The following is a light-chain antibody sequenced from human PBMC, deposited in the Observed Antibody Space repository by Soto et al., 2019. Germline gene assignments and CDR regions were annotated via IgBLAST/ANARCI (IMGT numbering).Light chain of an antibody. J-gene: IGKJ2*01. CDR1: QSVSSSY. CDR2: GAS. CDR3: QQYGSSPYT. Sequence: EIVLTQSPATLSLSPGERATLSCRASQSVSSSYLAWYQQKPGQAPRLLIYGASSRATGIPDRFRGSGSGTDFTLTISRLEPEDFAVYSCQQYGSSPYTFGQGTKLEIK. V-gene: IGKV3-20*01.